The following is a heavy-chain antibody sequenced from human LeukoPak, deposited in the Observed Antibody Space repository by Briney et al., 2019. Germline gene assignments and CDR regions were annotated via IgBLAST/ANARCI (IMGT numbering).Heavy chain of an antibody. Sequence: MASETLSLTCTVSGGSIGNYYWTWVRQPPGKGLERMGRIFVSGSTNYNTSLKGRVTTSVDTSKKQFSLRLTSMSAADTAVYFCARAIFGDSYHGIDVWGHGNTVTVSS. V-gene: IGHV4-4*07. D-gene: IGHD3-10*01. CDR2: IFVSGST. J-gene: IGHJ6*02. CDR3: ARAIFGDSYHGIDV. CDR1: GGSIGNYY.